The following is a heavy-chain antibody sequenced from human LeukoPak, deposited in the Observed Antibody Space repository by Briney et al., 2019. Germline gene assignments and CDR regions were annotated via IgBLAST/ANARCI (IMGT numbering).Heavy chain of an antibody. Sequence: ASVKASCKASGYTFTGYYMHWVRQAPGQGLEWMGWINPNSGGTNYAQKFRGRVTMTRDTSISTAYMELSRLRSDDTAVYYCARGQVRGVTLAPLDYWGQGTLVTVSS. J-gene: IGHJ4*02. D-gene: IGHD3-10*01. V-gene: IGHV1-2*02. CDR2: INPNSGGT. CDR3: ARGQVRGVTLAPLDY. CDR1: GYTFTGYY.